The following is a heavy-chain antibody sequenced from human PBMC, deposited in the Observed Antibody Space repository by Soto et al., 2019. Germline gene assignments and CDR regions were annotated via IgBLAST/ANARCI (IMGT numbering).Heavy chain of an antibody. Sequence: ASVKVSCKASGFTFTTYAIHWLRQAPGQRPEWMGWINAGNGNTKYLDRFQGRVTITRDTSANIAYMELSSLRSEDTAVYYCARGNVVVVPPTVGAFGLDYWGQGTLVTVSS. J-gene: IGHJ4*02. V-gene: IGHV1-3*01. CDR2: INAGNGNT. CDR3: ARGNVVVVPPTVGAFGLDY. CDR1: GFTFTTYA. D-gene: IGHD2-2*01.